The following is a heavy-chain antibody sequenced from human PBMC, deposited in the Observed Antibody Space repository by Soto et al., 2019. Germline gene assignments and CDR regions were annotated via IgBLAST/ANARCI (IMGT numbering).Heavy chain of an antibody. V-gene: IGHV1-69*02. CDR2: IIPILGIA. D-gene: IGHD2-8*01. J-gene: IGHJ4*02. CDR1: GGTFSSYT. Sequence: KVSCKASGGTFSSYTISWVRQAPGQGLEWMGRIIPILGIANYAQKFQGRVTITADKSTSTAYMELSSLRSEDTAVYYCARALGYCTNGVCFNTIDYWGQGTLVTVSS. CDR3: ARALGYCTNGVCFNTIDY.